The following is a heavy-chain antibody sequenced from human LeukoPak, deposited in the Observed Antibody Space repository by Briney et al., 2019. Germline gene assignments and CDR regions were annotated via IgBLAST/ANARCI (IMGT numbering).Heavy chain of an antibody. CDR1: GGSISSYY. V-gene: IGHV4-59*08. Sequence: PSETLSLTCTVSGGSISSYYWSWIRQPPGKGLEWIGYTYYSGSTNYNPSLKSRVTISVDTSKNQFSLKLSSVTAADTAVYYCAXXXXXRGWYVWFDPWGQGTLVTVSS. CDR3: AXXXXXRGWYVWFDP. J-gene: IGHJ5*02. CDR2: TYYSGST. D-gene: IGHD6-19*01.